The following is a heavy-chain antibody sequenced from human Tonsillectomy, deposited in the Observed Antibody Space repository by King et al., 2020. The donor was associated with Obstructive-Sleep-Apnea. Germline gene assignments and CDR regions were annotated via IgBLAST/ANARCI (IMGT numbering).Heavy chain of an antibody. CDR1: GFTFSSYA. D-gene: IGHD2-15*01. V-gene: IGHV3-23*04. Sequence: VQLVESGGGLVQPGGSLRLSCAASGFTFSSYAMTWVRQAPGKGLEWVSTITGSGGSTYYAASVKGRFTISRDNSKNTLYLKMNSLRAEDTAVYYWAKELSSWTFEYWGQGTLFTVSS. J-gene: IGHJ4*02. CDR2: ITGSGGST. CDR3: AKELSSWTFEY.